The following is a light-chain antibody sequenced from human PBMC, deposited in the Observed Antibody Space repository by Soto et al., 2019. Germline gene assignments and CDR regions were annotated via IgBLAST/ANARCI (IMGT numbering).Light chain of an antibody. J-gene: IGKJ1*01. CDR1: QSVSSN. V-gene: IGKV3-15*01. CDR3: QQSYSTTWT. Sequence: EIVMTQSPATLSVSPGERATLSCRASQSVSSNLAWYQQKPGQAPRLLIYGASTRATGIPARFSGSGSGTEFTLTISSLQPEDFATYSCQQSYSTTWTFGQGTKVEIQ. CDR2: GAS.